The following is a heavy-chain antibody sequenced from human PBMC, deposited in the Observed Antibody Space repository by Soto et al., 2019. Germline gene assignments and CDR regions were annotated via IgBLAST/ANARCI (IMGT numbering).Heavy chain of an antibody. Sequence: QVQLQESGPGLVKPSQTLSLTCTVSGGSISSGGYDWSWIRQHPGKGLEWIGYIYYSGSTYYNPSLKSRVTISVDTSKNQFSLKLSSVTAADTAVYYCARCLTYYYDSSPGSAFDIWGQGTMVTVSS. CDR2: IYYSGST. J-gene: IGHJ3*02. D-gene: IGHD3-22*01. V-gene: IGHV4-31*03. CDR1: GGSISSGGYD. CDR3: ARCLTYYYDSSPGSAFDI.